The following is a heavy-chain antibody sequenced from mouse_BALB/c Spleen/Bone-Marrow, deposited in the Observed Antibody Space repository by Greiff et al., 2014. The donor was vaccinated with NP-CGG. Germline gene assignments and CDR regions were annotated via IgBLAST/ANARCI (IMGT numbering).Heavy chain of an antibody. J-gene: IGHJ2*01. V-gene: IGHV14-3*02. Sequence: VQLQQPGAELVKPGASVKLSCTASGFNIKDTYMHWVKQRPEQGLEWIGRIDPANGNTKYDPKFQGKATITADTSSNTAYLQLSSLTSEDTAVYYCARYYYGYYFDYWGQGTILTVSS. CDR2: IDPANGNT. CDR1: GFNIKDTY. D-gene: IGHD1-2*01. CDR3: ARYYYGYYFDY.